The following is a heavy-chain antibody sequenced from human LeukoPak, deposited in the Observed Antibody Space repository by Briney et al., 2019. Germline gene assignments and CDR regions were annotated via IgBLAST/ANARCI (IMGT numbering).Heavy chain of an antibody. Sequence: PSETLSLTCTVSGGPINSDYWGWIRQPPGKGLEWIGHNYYGGSTSHHPSLQSRVTMSVDTTKNQFSLKLNSVTGADTAVYYCARGPIEMVRGSYDAFDIWGQGTVVTVSS. D-gene: IGHD3-10*01. J-gene: IGHJ3*02. V-gene: IGHV4-59*08. CDR2: NYYGGST. CDR3: ARGPIEMVRGSYDAFDI. CDR1: GGPINSDY.